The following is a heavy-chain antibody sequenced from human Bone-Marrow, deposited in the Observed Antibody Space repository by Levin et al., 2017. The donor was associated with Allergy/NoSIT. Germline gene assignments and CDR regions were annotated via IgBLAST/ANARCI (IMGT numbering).Heavy chain of an antibody. V-gene: IGHV4-30-2*01. CDR3: ASLFVILLIVLVPAAAYSGYDSDY. Sequence: SETLSLTCAVSGGSISSGGYSWSWIRQPPGKGLEWIGYIYHSGSTYYNPSLKSRVTITVDRSKNQFSLKLSSVTAADTAVYYCASLFVILLIVLVPAAAYSGYDSDYWGQGTLVTVSS. CDR2: IYHSGST. J-gene: IGHJ4*02. D-gene: IGHD2-2*01. CDR1: GGSISSGGYS.